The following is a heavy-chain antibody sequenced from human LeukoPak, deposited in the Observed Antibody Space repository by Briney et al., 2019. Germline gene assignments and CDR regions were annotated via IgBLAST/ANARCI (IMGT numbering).Heavy chain of an antibody. CDR3: ARGGSDTRYCSGGSCYLSHFDY. J-gene: IGHJ4*02. Sequence: ASVKVSCKASGYTFTSYYMHWVRQAPGQGLEWMGIINPSGGSTSYAQKFQGRVTMTRDMSTSTVYMELSSLRSEDTAVYYCARGGSDTRYCSGGSCYLSHFDYWGQGTLVTVSS. CDR1: GYTFTSYY. V-gene: IGHV1-46*01. D-gene: IGHD2-15*01. CDR2: INPSGGST.